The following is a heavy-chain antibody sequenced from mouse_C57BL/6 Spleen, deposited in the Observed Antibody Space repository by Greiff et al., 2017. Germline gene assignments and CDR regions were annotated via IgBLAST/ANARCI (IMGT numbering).Heavy chain of an antibody. J-gene: IGHJ2*01. CDR3: ARGVTTVVPDY. D-gene: IGHD1-1*01. CDR1: GYTFTSYW. CDR2: IYPGSGST. V-gene: IGHV1-55*01. Sequence: QVQLKQPGAELVKPGASVKMSCKASGYTFTSYWITWVKQRPGHGLEWIGDIYPGSGSTNYNEKFKSKATLTVDTSSSTAYMQLSSLTSEDSAVYYCARGVTTVVPDYWGQGTTLTVSS.